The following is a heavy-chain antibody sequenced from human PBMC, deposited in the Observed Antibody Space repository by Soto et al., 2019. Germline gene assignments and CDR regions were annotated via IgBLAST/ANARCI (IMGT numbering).Heavy chain of an antibody. J-gene: IGHJ3*02. CDR2: IDPYGSAT. Sequence: GSLRLSCAASGFTFNSYWMHWVRQAPGKGLVWVSRIDPYGSATKYADYVEGRFTISRDNAKNTLYLQMDFLAAEDTAVYFCARVLKTSGWDNDVFDIWGQGTMVTVSS. D-gene: IGHD6-19*01. CDR1: GFTFNSYW. CDR3: ARVLKTSGWDNDVFDI. V-gene: IGHV3-74*03.